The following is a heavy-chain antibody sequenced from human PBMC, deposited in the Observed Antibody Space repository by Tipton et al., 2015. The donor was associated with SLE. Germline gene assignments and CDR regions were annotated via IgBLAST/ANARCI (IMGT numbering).Heavy chain of an antibody. CDR3: ARRYCSSTSCYTRAFDI. J-gene: IGHJ3*02. D-gene: IGHD2-2*02. CDR2: IDPSDSYT. Sequence: QLVQSGAEVKKPGESLRISCKGSGYSFTSYWISWVRQMPGKGLEWMGRIDPSDSYTNYSPSFQGHVTISADKSISTAYLQWSSLKASDTAMYYCARRYCSSTSCYTRAFDIWGQGTMVTVSS. V-gene: IGHV5-10-1*01. CDR1: GYSFTSYW.